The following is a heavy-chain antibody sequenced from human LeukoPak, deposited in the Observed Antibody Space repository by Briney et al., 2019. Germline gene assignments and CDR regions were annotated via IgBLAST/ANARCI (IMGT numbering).Heavy chain of an antibody. J-gene: IGHJ4*02. Sequence: SETLSLTCTVSGGSISSYYWSWIRQPPGKGLEWIGYIYYSGSTNYNPSLKSRVTISVDTSKNQFSLKLSSVTAADTAVYYCARQSYSSGWYFDYWGQGTLVTVSS. CDR3: ARQSYSSGWYFDY. V-gene: IGHV4-59*08. CDR1: GGSISSYY. CDR2: IYYSGST. D-gene: IGHD6-19*01.